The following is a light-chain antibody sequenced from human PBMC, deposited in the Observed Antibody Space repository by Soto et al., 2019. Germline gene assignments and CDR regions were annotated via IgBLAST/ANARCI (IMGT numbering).Light chain of an antibody. V-gene: IGKV1-5*01. CDR1: QSISSW. J-gene: IGKJ4*01. CDR3: QPYNNWPLT. CDR2: DAS. Sequence: DIPMTQSPSTLSASVGYRVTITCRASQSISSWLAWYQQKPGKAPKLLIYDASSLESGVPSRFSGSGSGTEFTLTISSLQPDDFATYYCQPYNNWPLTFGGGTKVESK.